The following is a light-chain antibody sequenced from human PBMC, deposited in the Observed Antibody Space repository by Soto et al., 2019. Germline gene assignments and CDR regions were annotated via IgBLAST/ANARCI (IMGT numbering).Light chain of an antibody. CDR2: EIN. CDR3: CSYAGTYYV. V-gene: IGLV2-8*01. J-gene: IGLJ1*01. CDR1: SSDVGSYKY. Sequence: QSVLSQPPSAAGSPGQSVTISCTGTSSDVGSYKYVSWYQQHPGKAPKIIIYEINIRSSGVPDRFWGSKSGNTASLTISGLQAEDEAEYYCCSYAGTYYVFGTGTKVTVL.